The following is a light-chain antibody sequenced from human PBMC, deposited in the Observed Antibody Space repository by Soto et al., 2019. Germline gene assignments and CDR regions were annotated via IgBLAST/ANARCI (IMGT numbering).Light chain of an antibody. CDR2: GVS. Sequence: EIVLTQSPGTLSLSPGEMATLSCRASQSISSSFLAWYQQKPGQAPRLLIYGVSRRATGIPDRFSGSGSGTDFTLTISRLEPEDFAVYYCQQYDSSRTFGPGTKV. J-gene: IGKJ1*01. CDR1: QSISSSF. V-gene: IGKV3-20*01. CDR3: QQYDSSRT.